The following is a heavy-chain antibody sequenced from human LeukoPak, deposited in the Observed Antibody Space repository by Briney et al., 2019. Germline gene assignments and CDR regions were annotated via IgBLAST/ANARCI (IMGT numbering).Heavy chain of an antibody. D-gene: IGHD1-1*01. CDR2: ISGSGSTI. V-gene: IGHV3-48*04. Sequence: GGSLRLSYAASGFTFSTYSMTWVRQAPGKGVEWVSYISGSGSTIYYADSVKGRFTISRDNAKNSLYLQMNSLRAEDTAVYYCASPAETSYFYYYMDVWGKGTTVTVSS. CDR3: ASPAETSYFYYYMDV. CDR1: GFTFSTYS. J-gene: IGHJ6*03.